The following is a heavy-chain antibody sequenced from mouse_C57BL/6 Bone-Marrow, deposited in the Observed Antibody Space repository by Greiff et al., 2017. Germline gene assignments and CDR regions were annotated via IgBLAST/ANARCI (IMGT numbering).Heavy chain of an antibody. V-gene: IGHV1-54*01. CDR3: ASMVTTRDYYAMDY. D-gene: IGHD2-2*01. CDR1: GYAFTNYL. CDR2: INPGSGGT. Sequence: VQLQQSGAELVRPGTSVKVSCKASGYAFTNYLIEWVKQRPGQGLEWIGVINPGSGGTNYNEKFKGKATLTADKSSSTAYMQLSSLTSEDSAVYFCASMVTTRDYYAMDYWGQGTSVTVSS. J-gene: IGHJ4*01.